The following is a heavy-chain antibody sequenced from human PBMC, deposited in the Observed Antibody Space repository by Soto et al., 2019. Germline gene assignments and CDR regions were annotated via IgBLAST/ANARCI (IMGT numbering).Heavy chain of an antibody. J-gene: IGHJ4*02. CDR2: IYSGGST. Sequence: EVQLVESGGSLVQPGGSLRLSCAASGFIVSSNYMSWVRQAPGKGLEWVSVIYSGGSTYYADSVKGRFTISRDISKNTLYLQMNSLRAEDTAVYYCAMADRVPTAMPNFWGQGTLVTVSS. CDR1: GFIVSSNY. CDR3: AMADRVPTAMPNF. V-gene: IGHV3-66*01. D-gene: IGHD2-2*01.